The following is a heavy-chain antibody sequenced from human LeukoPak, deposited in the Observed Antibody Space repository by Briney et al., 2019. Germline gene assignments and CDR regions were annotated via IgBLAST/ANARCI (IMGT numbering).Heavy chain of an antibody. Sequence: GGSLRLSCAASGFTFSSYTMNWVRQAPGKGLEWVSYITRSSSTVYYADSVKGRFTISRDTAQNSLYLQMNSLRDEDTAVYYCVRESEYCSSTSCYIDYWGQGTLVTVSP. J-gene: IGHJ4*02. CDR2: ITRSSSTV. V-gene: IGHV3-48*02. D-gene: IGHD2-2*02. CDR1: GFTFSSYT. CDR3: VRESEYCSSTSCYIDY.